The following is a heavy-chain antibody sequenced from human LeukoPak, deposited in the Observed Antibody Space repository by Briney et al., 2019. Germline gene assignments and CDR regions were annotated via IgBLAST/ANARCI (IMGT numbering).Heavy chain of an antibody. V-gene: IGHV3-20*04. D-gene: IGHD1-14*01. CDR2: INWNGGST. J-gene: IGHJ6*03. CDR1: GFTFDDYG. Sequence: GGSLRLSCAASGFTFDDYGMSWVRQAPGKGLEWVSGINWNGGSTGYADSVKGRFTISRDNAKNSLYLQMNSLRAEDTALYYCARDRGNQRGYYYYYMDVWGKGTTVTVSS. CDR3: ARDRGNQRGYYYYYMDV.